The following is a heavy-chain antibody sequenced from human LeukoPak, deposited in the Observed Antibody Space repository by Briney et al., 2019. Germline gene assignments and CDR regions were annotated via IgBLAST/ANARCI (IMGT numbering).Heavy chain of an antibody. Sequence: ASVKVSCKASGYTFTGYYMHWVRQAPGQGLEWMGWINPNSGGTNYAQKFQGRVTMTRDTSISTAYMELSRLRSDDTAVYYCARKWDDILSLAGYAFDIWGQGTMVTVSS. CDR2: INPNSGGT. D-gene: IGHD3-9*01. CDR1: GYTFTGYY. J-gene: IGHJ3*02. V-gene: IGHV1-2*02. CDR3: ARKWDDILSLAGYAFDI.